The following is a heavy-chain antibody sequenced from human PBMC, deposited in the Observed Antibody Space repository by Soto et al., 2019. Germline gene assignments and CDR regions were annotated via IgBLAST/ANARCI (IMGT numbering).Heavy chain of an antibody. D-gene: IGHD3-10*01. V-gene: IGHV3-33*01. CDR2: IWYDGTTK. CDR3: AGDGSGGDWRFFDY. Sequence: QVQLVESGGGVVQPGRSLRLSCAAYGFAFHRYGIHWVRQAPGKGLEWVADIWYDGTTKYYADSVKGRFTVSRDDSENTVYLQTDSLRAGDTAVYYCAGDGSGGDWRFFDYCGQGTLVTVSS. CDR1: GFAFHRYG. J-gene: IGHJ4*02.